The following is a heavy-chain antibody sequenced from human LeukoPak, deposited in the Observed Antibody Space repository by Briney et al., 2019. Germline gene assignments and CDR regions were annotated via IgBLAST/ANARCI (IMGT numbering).Heavy chain of an antibody. CDR2: ISSTSAHI. D-gene: IGHD2-2*01. J-gene: IGHJ3*02. CDR1: GFSFNTYS. Sequence: GWSLRLSCAASGFSFNTYSMNWVRQAPGKGLEWVSSISSTSAHIFYADSVKGRFSISRDNAKNSLYLQMNSLRVEDTAVYYCTSRYCTTTNCYSFDNWGHGTLVTVSS. CDR3: TSRYCTTTNCYSFDN. V-gene: IGHV3-21*01.